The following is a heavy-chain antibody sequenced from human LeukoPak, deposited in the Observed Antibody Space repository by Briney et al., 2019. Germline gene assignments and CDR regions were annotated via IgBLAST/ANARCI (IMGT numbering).Heavy chain of an antibody. D-gene: IGHD7-27*01. CDR3: AKDRANWAIDD. J-gene: IGHJ4*02. V-gene: IGHV3-48*01. Sequence: PGGSLRLSCAASGFTFSSHSMNWVRQAPGKGLEWVSYIGGGNTIFYADSVKGRFTISRDEARKSIYLQMSSLRVEDTAVYYCAKDRANWAIDDWGQGTQVTVSS. CDR1: GFTFSSHS. CDR2: IGGGNTI.